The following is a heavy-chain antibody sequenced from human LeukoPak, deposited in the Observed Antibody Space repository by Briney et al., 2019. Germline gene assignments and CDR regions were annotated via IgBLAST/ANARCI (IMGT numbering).Heavy chain of an antibody. J-gene: IGHJ4*02. V-gene: IGHV3-7*01. CDR2: ISSDGSGK. Sequence: PGGSLRLSCAASGFTFSTYWMTWVRQAPGKGLEWVASISSDGSGKYYMDSVKGRFTISRDNAKNSLFLQMNSLRAADTAVHYCGRVRPGDADYWGQGTLVTVSS. CDR1: GFTFSTYW. CDR3: GRVRPGDADY. D-gene: IGHD1-26*01.